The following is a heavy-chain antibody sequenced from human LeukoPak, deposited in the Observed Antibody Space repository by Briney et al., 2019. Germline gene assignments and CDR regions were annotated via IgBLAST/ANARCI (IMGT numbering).Heavy chain of an antibody. D-gene: IGHD4/OR15-4a*01. V-gene: IGHV6-1*01. CDR2: TYYRSKWYN. CDR3: ARKRLSADSFDV. J-gene: IGHJ3*01. Sequence: SQTLSLTCAISGDSVSSNSTAWNWIRQSPSRGLEWLGRTYYRSKWYNDYTVSVKSRITFNPDTSKNQFSLHLNSVTPEDTAVYYCARKRLSADSFDVWGQGTLVTVSS. CDR1: GDSVSSNSTA.